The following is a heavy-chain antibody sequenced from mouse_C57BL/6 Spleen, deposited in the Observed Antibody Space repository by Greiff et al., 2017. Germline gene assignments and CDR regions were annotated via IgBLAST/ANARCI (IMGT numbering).Heavy chain of an antibody. CDR1: GYTFTDYE. D-gene: IGHD1-1*01. J-gene: IGHJ2*01. Sequence: VQLQQSGAELVRPGASVTLSCKASGYTFTDYEMHWVKQTPVHGLEWIGAIDPETGGTAYNQKFKGKAILTADKSSSTAYMELRSLTSEDSAVYYCTRRGSYTTVVAHWGQGTTLTVSS. CDR3: TRRGSYTTVVAH. CDR2: IDPETGGT. V-gene: IGHV1-15*01.